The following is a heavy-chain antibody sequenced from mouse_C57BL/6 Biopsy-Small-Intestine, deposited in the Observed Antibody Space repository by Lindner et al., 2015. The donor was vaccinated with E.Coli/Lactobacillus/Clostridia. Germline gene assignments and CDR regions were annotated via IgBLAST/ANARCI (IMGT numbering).Heavy chain of an antibody. Sequence: VQLQESGPELVKPGASVKISCKASGYTFTDYYVNWVKQRPGQGLEWIGWIFPGSGSTHYSEKFKGKATLTVDKSSSAAYMLLSSLTSEDSAVYFCASSPYGSSYIDYWGQGTTLTVSS. J-gene: IGHJ2*01. CDR3: ASSPYGSSYIDY. CDR2: IFPGSGST. V-gene: IGHV1-75*01. D-gene: IGHD1-1*01. CDR1: GYTFTDYY.